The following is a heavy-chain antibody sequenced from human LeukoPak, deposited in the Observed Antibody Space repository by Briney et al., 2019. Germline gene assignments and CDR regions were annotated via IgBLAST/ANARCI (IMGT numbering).Heavy chain of an antibody. CDR3: AKVGYNFWSGYNY. CDR2: ISGDGRNT. Sequence: GGSLRLSCAASGFTFYNYAMNWVRQAPGKGLEWVSGISGDGRNTYYADSVKGRFTISRDNSKNTLYLQMNSLRAEDTAVYYCAKVGYNFWSGYNYWGQGTLVTV. V-gene: IGHV3-23*01. D-gene: IGHD3-3*01. CDR1: GFTFYNYA. J-gene: IGHJ4*02.